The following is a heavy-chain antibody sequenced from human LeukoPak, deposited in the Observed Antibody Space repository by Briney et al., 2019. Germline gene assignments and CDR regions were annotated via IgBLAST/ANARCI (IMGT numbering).Heavy chain of an antibody. D-gene: IGHD6-13*01. CDR1: EFTVSSNH. CDR2: IYSGGSS. V-gene: IGHV3-66*01. J-gene: IGHJ4*02. CDR3: AVDSSSATIPDY. Sequence: GGSLRLSCAASEFTVSSNHMSWVRQAPGKGLEWVSLIYSGGSSYYADSVKGRFTISRDNAKNSLYLQMNSLRAEDTAVYYCAVDSSSATIPDYWGQGTLVTVSS.